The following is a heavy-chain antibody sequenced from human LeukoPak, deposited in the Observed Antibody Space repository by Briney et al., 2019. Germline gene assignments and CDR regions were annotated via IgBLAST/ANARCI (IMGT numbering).Heavy chain of an antibody. Sequence: KPGGSLRLSCAASGFTFSSYWMSWIRQPPGKGLEWIGEINHSGSTNYNPSLKSRVTISVDTSKNHFSLKLSSVTAADTALYYCARHDIVGRAFDIWGQGTMVTVSS. D-gene: IGHD5-12*01. V-gene: IGHV4-34*01. J-gene: IGHJ3*02. CDR1: GFTFSSYW. CDR3: ARHDIVGRAFDI. CDR2: INHSGST.